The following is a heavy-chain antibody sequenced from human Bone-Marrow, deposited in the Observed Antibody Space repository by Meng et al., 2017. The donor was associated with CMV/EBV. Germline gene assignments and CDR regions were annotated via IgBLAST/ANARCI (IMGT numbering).Heavy chain of an antibody. D-gene: IGHD3-3*01. J-gene: IGHJ6*02. CDR1: GGTFSSYA. Sequence: SVKVSCKASGGTFSSYAISWVRQAPGQGLEWMGGIIPIFGTANYAQKFQGRVTITTDESTSTAYMELSSLRSEDTAVYYCAATQQSGYYDFWSGYYSYYYGMDVWGQGTTVTVSS. CDR2: IIPIFGTA. CDR3: AATQQSGYYDFWSGYYSYYYGMDV. V-gene: IGHV1-69*05.